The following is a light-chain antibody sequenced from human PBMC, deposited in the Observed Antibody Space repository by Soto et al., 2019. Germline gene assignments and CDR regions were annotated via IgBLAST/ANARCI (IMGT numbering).Light chain of an antibody. CDR1: SSDVGGYNY. Sequence: QSALTQPRSVSGSPGQSVTISCTGTSSDVGGYNYVSWYQQHPGKAPKVMIYDVSERPSGVPDRFSGSKSGNTASLTISGXQAEDEXXYYCCSYAGSPRYVLGTGTKLTVL. J-gene: IGLJ1*01. CDR2: DVS. V-gene: IGLV2-11*01. CDR3: CSYAGSPRYV.